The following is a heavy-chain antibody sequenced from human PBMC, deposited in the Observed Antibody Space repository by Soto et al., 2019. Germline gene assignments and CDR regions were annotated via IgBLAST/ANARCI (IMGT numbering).Heavy chain of an antibody. Sequence: SETLSLTCTVSGGSISSGDYYWSWIRQPPGKGLEWIGYIYYSGSTYYNPSLKSRVTISVDTSKNRFSLKLSSVTAADTAVYYCARENVLRFLEYYAFDICRQRKMVTV. CDR3: ARENVLRFLEYYAFDI. V-gene: IGHV4-30-4*01. CDR2: IYYSGST. J-gene: IGHJ3*02. D-gene: IGHD3-3*01. CDR1: GGSISSGDYY.